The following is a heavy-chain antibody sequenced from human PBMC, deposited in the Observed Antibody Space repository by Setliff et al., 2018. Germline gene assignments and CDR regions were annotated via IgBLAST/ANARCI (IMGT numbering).Heavy chain of an antibody. Sequence: PGGSLRLSCAASGFAFSNYEMNWVRQAPGKGLEWVSYISSSSSTIYYADSVKGRFTISRDNAKNSLYLQMNSLRSDDTAVYYCARAPLPTVTTSFLYYYYYMDVWGKGTTVTVSS. D-gene: IGHD4-4*01. CDR3: ARAPLPTVTTSFLYYYYYMDV. CDR1: GFAFSNYE. CDR2: ISSSSSTI. V-gene: IGHV3-48*01. J-gene: IGHJ6*03.